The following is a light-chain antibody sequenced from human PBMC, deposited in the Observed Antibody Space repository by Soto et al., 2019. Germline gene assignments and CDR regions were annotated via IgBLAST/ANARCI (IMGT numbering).Light chain of an antibody. J-gene: IGKJ2*01. CDR3: QQSNNWPYT. CDR2: GAS. Sequence: EIVMTHSPATLSVSPGERDTLSCRASQSVRANLAWYQQTPGQAPRLLIYGASTRDTGILARFSGSGSGTDVTLTIDSLQSEEFALYFCQQSNNWPYTFGQGTKLEIK. V-gene: IGKV3-15*01. CDR1: QSVRAN.